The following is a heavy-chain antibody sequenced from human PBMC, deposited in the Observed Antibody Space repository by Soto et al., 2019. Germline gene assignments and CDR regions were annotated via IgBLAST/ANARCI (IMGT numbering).Heavy chain of an antibody. D-gene: IGHD1-26*01. CDR3: AREAGATERVYYYYGMDV. V-gene: IGHV1-2*02. Sequence: ASVKVSCKASGYTFTGYYMHWVRQAPGQGLEWMGWIKSNSGGTNYAQKFQGRVTMSRDTSISTADMELSRLRSDDTAVYYCAREAGATERVYYYYGMDVWGQGSTVTVSS. CDR1: GYTFTGYY. CDR2: IKSNSGGT. J-gene: IGHJ6*02.